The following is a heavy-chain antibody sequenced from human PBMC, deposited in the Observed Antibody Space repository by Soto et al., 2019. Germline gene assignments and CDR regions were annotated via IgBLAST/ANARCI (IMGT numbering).Heavy chain of an antibody. D-gene: IGHD6-19*01. J-gene: IGHJ6*02. V-gene: IGHV3-23*01. Sequence: GGSLRLSCAASGFTFSSYAMSWVRQAPGKGLEWVSAISGSGGSTYYADSVKGRFTISRDNSKNTLYLQMNSLRAEDTAVYYCAKGLGSSGWYTGSGYYYGMDVWGQGTTVTVSS. CDR1: GFTFSSYA. CDR2: ISGSGGST. CDR3: AKGLGSSGWYTGSGYYYGMDV.